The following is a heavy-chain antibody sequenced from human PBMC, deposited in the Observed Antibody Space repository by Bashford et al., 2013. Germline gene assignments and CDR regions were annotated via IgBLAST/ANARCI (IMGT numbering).Heavy chain of an antibody. CDR1: GGIGSGIYY. V-gene: IGHV4-31*03. J-gene: IGHJ6*02. Sequence: SETLSLTCTVSGGIGSGIYYWSWIRQHQEGPGVDWVQFITVGGTYYNPSLKSRVTISVDTSKNQFSLKLSSVTAADTAVYYCARDGSYYGMDVWGQGTTVTVSS. CDR3: ARDGSYYGMDV. CDR2: FITVGGT.